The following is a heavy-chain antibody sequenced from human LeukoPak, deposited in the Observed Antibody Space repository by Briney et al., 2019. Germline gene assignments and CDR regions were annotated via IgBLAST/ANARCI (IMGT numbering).Heavy chain of an antibody. D-gene: IGHD1-26*01. CDR2: ISSGGST. Sequence: GGSLRLSCAASGFTVSSNYMSWVRQAPGKGLEWVSVISSGGSTYYADSVKGRFIISRGNSKNTLYLQMNSLTAEDTAVYYCARAQGGAVFDYWGQGTLVTVSS. CDR3: ARAQGGAVFDY. V-gene: IGHV3-53*01. J-gene: IGHJ4*02. CDR1: GFTVSSNY.